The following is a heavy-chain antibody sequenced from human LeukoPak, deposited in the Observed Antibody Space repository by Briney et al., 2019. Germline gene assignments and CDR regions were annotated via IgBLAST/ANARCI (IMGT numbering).Heavy chain of an antibody. CDR3: ATSGHYDSGGYFYYFDY. J-gene: IGHJ4*02. CDR2: FDPEDGET. D-gene: IGHD3-22*01. Sequence: ASVKVSCKVSGYTLTELSMHWVRQVPGKGLEWMGGFDPEDGETIYAQKFQGRVTMTEDTSTDTAYMELSSLRSEDTAMYYCATSGHYDSGGYFYYFDYWGQGALVTVSS. CDR1: GYTLTELS. V-gene: IGHV1-24*01.